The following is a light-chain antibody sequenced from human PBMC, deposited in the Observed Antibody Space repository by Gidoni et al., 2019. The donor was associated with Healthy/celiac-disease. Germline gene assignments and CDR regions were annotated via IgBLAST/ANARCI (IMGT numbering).Light chain of an antibody. V-gene: IGKV1-39*01. CDR1: QSISSY. J-gene: IGKJ1*01. Sequence: DIQMTQSPSSLSASVGDRVTITCRASQSISSYLNWYQQKPGKAPKLLIYAASSLQSGVPSRFSGSGYGTDFTLIISSLQPEDFATYYCQQSYSTLWTFGQGTKVEIK. CDR3: QQSYSTLWT. CDR2: AAS.